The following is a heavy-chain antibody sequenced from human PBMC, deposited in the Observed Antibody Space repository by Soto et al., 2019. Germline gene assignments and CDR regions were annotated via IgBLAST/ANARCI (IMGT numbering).Heavy chain of an antibody. Sequence: ASGKVSCKGSGYTFTTYGITWVRQAPGQGLEWMGWIRAYNGDTNYAQNPQGRLTMTTDTSTSTAYMELRSLRSEDTAVYYCAREGATTTYNDFDYWGQGTQVTVSS. D-gene: IGHD1-26*01. J-gene: IGHJ4*02. CDR2: IRAYNGDT. CDR3: AREGATTTYNDFDY. V-gene: IGHV1-18*01. CDR1: GYTFTTYG.